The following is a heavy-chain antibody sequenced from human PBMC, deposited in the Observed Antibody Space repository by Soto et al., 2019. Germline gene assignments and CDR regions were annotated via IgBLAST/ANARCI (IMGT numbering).Heavy chain of an antibody. D-gene: IGHD2-8*01. CDR3: ARDLDHNGHSETFDI. Sequence: PGEALKISCKVSGYSFNNYWIAWVRQRTGTGLEWMGIIYPSNSGTRYNPSFQGQVTISADESISTAYLQWSSLKASDTAIDYCARDLDHNGHSETFDIWGQRTMVTVS. J-gene: IGHJ3*02. CDR2: IYPSNSGT. V-gene: IGHV5-51*01. CDR1: GYSFNNYW.